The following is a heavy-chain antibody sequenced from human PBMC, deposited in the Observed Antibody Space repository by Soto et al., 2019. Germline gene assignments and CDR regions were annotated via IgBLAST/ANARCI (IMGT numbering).Heavy chain of an antibody. CDR1: GYSFTSYW. CDR3: ARQNGRDGVRGDHDY. CDR2: IYPGDSET. Sequence: GESLKISCKGSGYSFTSYWIGWGHQMPERGLGWMGIIYPGDSETRYSPSFQGKDTIEADKSISTAYLQWSSLKASDTAMYYCARQNGRDGVRGDHDYWGQGTLVTVSS. V-gene: IGHV5-51*07. D-gene: IGHD3-10*01. J-gene: IGHJ4*02.